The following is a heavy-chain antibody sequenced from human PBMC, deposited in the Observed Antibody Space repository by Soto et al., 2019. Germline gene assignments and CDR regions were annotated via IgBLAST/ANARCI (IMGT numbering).Heavy chain of an antibody. CDR2: INDNGDDK. D-gene: IGHD3-22*01. CDR1: GFDFSAYA. CDR3: VKYDLLPEYYDSSGYYPGEAFDI. V-gene: IGHV3-64D*06. Sequence: GGSLRLSCSASGFDFSAYAMHWVRQAPEKRLEYISAINDNGDDKYYTQSVEGRFTISRDNSKNTLFLHMTSLRPEDTANYHCVKYDLLPEYYDSSGYYPGEAFDIWGQGTMVTVSS. J-gene: IGHJ3*02.